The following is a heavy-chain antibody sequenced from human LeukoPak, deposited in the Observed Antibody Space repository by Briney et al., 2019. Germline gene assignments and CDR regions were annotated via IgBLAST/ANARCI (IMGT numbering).Heavy chain of an antibody. CDR2: ISYDGTQK. D-gene: IGHD6-13*01. J-gene: IGHJ4*02. V-gene: IGHV3-30*04. CDR3: ARERAAAASSSDFDY. Sequence: GGSLRLSCAASGFAFSSYSIHWVRQTPGKGLEWVSAISYDGTQKFYADSVKGRFTLSRDNSKNTLYLQMNSLTTEDTAVYFCARERAAAASSSDFDYWGQGTLVTVSS. CDR1: GFAFSSYS.